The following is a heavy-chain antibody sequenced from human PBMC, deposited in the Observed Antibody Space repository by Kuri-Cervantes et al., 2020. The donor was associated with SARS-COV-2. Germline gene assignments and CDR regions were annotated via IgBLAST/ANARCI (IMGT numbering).Heavy chain of an antibody. V-gene: IGHV3-23*01. CDR3: AKDPRSSGWYDY. CDR1: GFTFSSYA. J-gene: IGHJ4*02. Sequence: GESLKISCAASGFTFSSYAMSWVRQAPGQGLEWVSGISDSGDSTNYADSVKGRFTISRGNSKNTLFLQMSSLRAEDTAVYYCAKDPRSSGWYDYWGQGTLVTVSS. D-gene: IGHD6-19*01. CDR2: ISDSGDST.